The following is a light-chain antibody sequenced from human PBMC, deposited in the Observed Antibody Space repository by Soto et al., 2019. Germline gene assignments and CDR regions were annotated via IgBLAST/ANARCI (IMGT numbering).Light chain of an antibody. Sequence: DIQMTQSPSSLSASVGDRVTITCRASQSISSYLNWYQQKPGKAPKLLIYAASSLQSGVPARFSPSGSGTDYSGTTSSLPPEEFATEYWPQSYSTPNAFGQGTRVYIK. J-gene: IGKJ5*01. V-gene: IGKV1-39*01. CDR1: QSISSY. CDR2: AAS. CDR3: PQSYSTPNA.